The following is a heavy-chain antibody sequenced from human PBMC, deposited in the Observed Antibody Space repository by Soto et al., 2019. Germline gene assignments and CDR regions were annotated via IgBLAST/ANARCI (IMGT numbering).Heavy chain of an antibody. D-gene: IGHD3-3*01. V-gene: IGHV4-30-4*01. Sequence: QVQLQESGPGLVKPSQTLSLTCSVSGASISDGNYYWTWIRQSPARGLERIGYVYYSGSTYYNPSLQSRITISADTSNNYRSLKLNSVTVADTAVYFCARGRFLDFWGQGILVTVSS. CDR1: GASISDGNYY. CDR3: ARGRFLDF. J-gene: IGHJ4*02. CDR2: VYYSGST.